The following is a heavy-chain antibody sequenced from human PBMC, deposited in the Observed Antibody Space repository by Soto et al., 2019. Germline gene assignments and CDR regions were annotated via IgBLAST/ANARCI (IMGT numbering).Heavy chain of an antibody. CDR2: INPASGST. D-gene: IGHD6-13*01. CDR3: ARDLAAGDY. J-gene: IGHJ4*02. CDR1: GYTFTHYY. V-gene: IGHV1-46*01. Sequence: QVQLVQSGAEVKKPGASVKLCCRTSGYTFTHYYIHWVRQAPGQGLEWLAIINPASGSTNYAQDFQGRVTLTIATSTTTVYMELSGLRAEDTAIFYCARDLAAGDYWGQGTLVTVSS.